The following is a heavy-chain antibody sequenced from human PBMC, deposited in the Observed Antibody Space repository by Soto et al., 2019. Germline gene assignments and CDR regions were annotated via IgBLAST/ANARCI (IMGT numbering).Heavy chain of an antibody. CDR1: GGSISSGDYY. Sequence: QVQLQESGPGLVKPSQTLSLTCTVSGGSISSGDYYWSWIRQPPGKGLEWIGYIYYSGSTYYNPSLKSRVTISVDPSKNQFSLKLSSVTAADTAVYYCARGRLFEWELLGWFDPWGQGTLVTVSS. D-gene: IGHD1-26*01. V-gene: IGHV4-30-4*01. J-gene: IGHJ5*02. CDR3: ARGRLFEWELLGWFDP. CDR2: IYYSGST.